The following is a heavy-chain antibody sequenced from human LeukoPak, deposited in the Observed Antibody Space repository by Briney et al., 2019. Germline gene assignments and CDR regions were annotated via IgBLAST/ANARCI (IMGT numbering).Heavy chain of an antibody. V-gene: IGHV1-2*02. CDR1: GYTFTGYD. D-gene: IGHD2-2*01. CDR3: ARTHCSSTSCYPFFDY. CDR2: INPNSGGT. J-gene: IGHJ4*02. Sequence: VASVKVSCKASGYTFTGYDMYWVRQAPGQGLEWMGWINPNSGGTNYAQKFQGRVTMTRDTSISTAYMELSRLRSDDTAVYYCARTHCSSTSCYPFFDYWGQGILVTVSS.